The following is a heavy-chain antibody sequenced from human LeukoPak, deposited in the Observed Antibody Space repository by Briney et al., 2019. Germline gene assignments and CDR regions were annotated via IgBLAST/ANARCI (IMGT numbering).Heavy chain of an antibody. D-gene: IGHD6-13*01. Sequence: GGSLRLSCAASGFTFSSYSMNWVRQAPGKGLEWVSSISSSSSYIYYADSVKGRFTISRDNAKNSLYLQMNSLRAEDTAVYYCARDRDIAAAGTPDPYYYYGMDVWGQGTTVTVSS. CDR3: ARDRDIAAAGTPDPYYYYGMDV. J-gene: IGHJ6*02. V-gene: IGHV3-21*01. CDR2: ISSSSSYI. CDR1: GFTFSSYS.